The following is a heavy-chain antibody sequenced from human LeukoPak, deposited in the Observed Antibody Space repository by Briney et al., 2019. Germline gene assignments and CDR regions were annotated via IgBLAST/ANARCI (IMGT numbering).Heavy chain of an antibody. CDR2: INPSGGST. D-gene: IGHD6-13*01. CDR1: GYTFTSYY. J-gene: IGHJ4*02. Sequence: ASVKVSCKASGYTFTSYYMHWVRQAPGQGLERMGIINPSGGSTSYAQKSQGRVTMTRDTSTSTVYMELSSLRSEDTAVYYRARSAAAGANSYYFDYWGQGTLVTVSS. CDR3: ARSAAAGANSYYFDY. V-gene: IGHV1-46*01.